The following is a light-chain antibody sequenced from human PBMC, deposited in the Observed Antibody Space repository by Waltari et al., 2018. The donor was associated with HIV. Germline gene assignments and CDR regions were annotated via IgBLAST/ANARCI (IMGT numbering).Light chain of an antibody. CDR3: QSYDTSNSHWV. V-gene: IGLV6-57*03. CDR2: QNN. J-gene: IGLJ3*02. Sequence: FILTQPHSVSGSPGKTVNISCTRSSGSIASNYVTWFQQRPGSAPINVIYQNNQKASGVAVRFSGSIDRSSNSASLTISGLKTEDEADFFCQSYDTSNSHWVFGGGTKLTVL. CDR1: SGSIASNY.